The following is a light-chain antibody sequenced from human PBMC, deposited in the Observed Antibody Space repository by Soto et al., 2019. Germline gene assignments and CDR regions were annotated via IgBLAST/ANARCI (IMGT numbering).Light chain of an antibody. V-gene: IGKV1-5*01. CDR2: DAS. J-gene: IGKJ4*01. Sequence: DIQMTQSPSTLSASVGDTVTITCRASQSISSWLAWYQQKPGKAPKLLIYDASSLESGVPSRFSGSGSGTKFTLTISSLQPDDFATYHCQQYNYYSSFGGGTKVEIK. CDR1: QSISSW. CDR3: QQYNYYSS.